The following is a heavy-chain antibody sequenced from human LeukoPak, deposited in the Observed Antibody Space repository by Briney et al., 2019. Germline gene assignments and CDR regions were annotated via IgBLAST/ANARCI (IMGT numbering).Heavy chain of an antibody. CDR1: GFTFGDYA. D-gene: IGHD3-10*01. V-gene: IGHV3-49*04. Sequence: GGPLRLSCTGSGFTFGDYAMSWVRQAPGKGLEWVGFIRSEPFGGAPEYAASVKGRFTISRDDSKSIAYLQVNSLKTEDTAVYFCAGSFGELSFFAHWGQGTLVTVSS. CDR3: AGSFGELSFFAH. J-gene: IGHJ4*02. CDR2: IRSEPFGGAP.